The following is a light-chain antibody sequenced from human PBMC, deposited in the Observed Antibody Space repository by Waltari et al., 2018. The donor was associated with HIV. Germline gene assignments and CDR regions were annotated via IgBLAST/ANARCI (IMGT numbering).Light chain of an antibody. J-gene: IGLJ3*02. Sequence: SYELTQPSSMSVSPGQTARITCSGDVLATNYSRWLQQKPGQAPVLLIYKDNDRPSGIPERFSGSSSWTTVTLTISGAQVDDEADYYCYSAADNMGVFGGGTKLTVL. CDR2: KDN. CDR1: VLATNY. CDR3: YSAADNMGV. V-gene: IGLV3-27*01.